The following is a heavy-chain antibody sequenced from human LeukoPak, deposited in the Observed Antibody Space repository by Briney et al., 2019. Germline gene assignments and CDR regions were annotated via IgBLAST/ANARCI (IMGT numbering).Heavy chain of an antibody. J-gene: IGHJ4*02. CDR3: ARAPYYYDSSGKPGRAYFDY. CDR1: GYTFTSYY. CDR2: LNPSGGST. V-gene: IGHV1-46*01. D-gene: IGHD3-22*01. Sequence: ASVKVSCKASGYTFTSYYMHWVRQAPGQGLEWMGILNPSGGSTSYAQKFQGRVTMTRDTSTSTVYMELSSLRSEDTAVYYCARAPYYYDSSGKPGRAYFDYWGQGTLVTVSS.